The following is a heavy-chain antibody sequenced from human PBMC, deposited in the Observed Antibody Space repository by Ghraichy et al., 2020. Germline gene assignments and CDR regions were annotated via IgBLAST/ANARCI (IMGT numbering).Heavy chain of an antibody. CDR3: AKDEYSYGYDYYYGMDV. CDR2: ISGSGGST. V-gene: IGHV3-23*01. CDR1: GFTFSSYA. Sequence: GSLRLSCAASGFTFSSYAMSWVRQAPGKGLEWVSAISGSGGSTYYADSVKGRFTISRDNSKNTLYLQMNSLRAEDTAVYYCAKDEYSYGYDYYYGMDVWGQGTTVTVSS. D-gene: IGHD5-18*01. J-gene: IGHJ6*02.